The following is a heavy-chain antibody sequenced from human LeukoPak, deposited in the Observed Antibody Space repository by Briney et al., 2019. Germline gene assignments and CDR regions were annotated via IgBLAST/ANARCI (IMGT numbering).Heavy chain of an antibody. D-gene: IGHD2-2*01. CDR2: ISAYNGNT. V-gene: IGHV1-18*01. CDR3: ARDGYWCSSTSCYSYYYYYGMDV. Sequence: ASVKVSCKASGYTFTSYGISWVRQAPGQGLEWMGWISAYNGNTNYAQKLQGRVTMTTDTSTSTAYMELRSLRSDDTAVYYCARDGYWCSSTSCYSYYYYYGMDVWGQGTTVTVSS. J-gene: IGHJ6*02. CDR1: GYTFTSYG.